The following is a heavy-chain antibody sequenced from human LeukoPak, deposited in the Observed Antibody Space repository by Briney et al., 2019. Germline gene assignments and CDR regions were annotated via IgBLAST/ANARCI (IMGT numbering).Heavy chain of an antibody. V-gene: IGHV3-48*03. CDR2: ISSSGSTI. CDR3: ARGRLTHFDY. J-gene: IGHJ4*02. CDR1: GFTFGSYE. D-gene: IGHD6-25*01. Sequence: GGSLRLSCAASGFTFGSYEMNWVRQAPGKGLEWVSYISSSGSTIYYADSVKGRFTISRDNSKNTLYLQVNSLRAEDTAVYYRARGRLTHFDYWGQGTLVTVSS.